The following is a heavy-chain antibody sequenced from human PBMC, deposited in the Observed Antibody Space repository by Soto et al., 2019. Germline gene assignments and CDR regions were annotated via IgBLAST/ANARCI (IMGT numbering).Heavy chain of an antibody. CDR3: ARMLGHAFDI. D-gene: IGHD2-8*01. CDR1: GYRFTSYG. V-gene: IGHV1-18*01. Sequence: QVQLVQSGGEVKKPGASVKVSCKASGYRFTSYGFSWVRQAPGQGLEWMGWISAYNGNTNYAQNFQGRVTMTRDTSTSTANMELRSLRSDDTAVYYCARMLGHAFDIWGQGTMVTVSS. CDR2: ISAYNGNT. J-gene: IGHJ3*02.